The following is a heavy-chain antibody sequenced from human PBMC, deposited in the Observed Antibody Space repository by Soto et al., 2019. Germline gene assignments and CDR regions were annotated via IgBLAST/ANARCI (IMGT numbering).Heavy chain of an antibody. D-gene: IGHD6-13*01. CDR3: AREGVTAAGDY. CDR2: IYYSGST. Sequence: QVQLQESGPGLVKPSETLSLTCTVSGGSISSYYWSWIRQPPGKGLEWIGYIYYSGSTNYNPSLKSRVTISVDTSKNQFSLKLSSVTAADTAVYYCAREGVTAAGDYWGQGTLVTVSS. V-gene: IGHV4-59*01. CDR1: GGSISSYY. J-gene: IGHJ4*02.